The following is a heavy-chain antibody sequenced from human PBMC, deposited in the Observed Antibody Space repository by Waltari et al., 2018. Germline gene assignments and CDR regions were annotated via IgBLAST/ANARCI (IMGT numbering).Heavy chain of an antibody. CDR1: GDSISSTSYN. Sequence: QLQLQESGPGLVKPSETLSLSCTVSGDSISSTSYNWGWIRQPPGKGREWIGRIYYFQYSGRSYYIPSLRRRVTMSVETSKKQCSLKLNAVTAADTAVYYCVRDLHDCSRNNCYFDYWGQGSLVTVSS. J-gene: IGHJ4*02. V-gene: IGHV4-39*07. CDR2: IYYFQYSGRS. CDR3: VRDLHDCSRNNCYFDY. D-gene: IGHD2-2*01.